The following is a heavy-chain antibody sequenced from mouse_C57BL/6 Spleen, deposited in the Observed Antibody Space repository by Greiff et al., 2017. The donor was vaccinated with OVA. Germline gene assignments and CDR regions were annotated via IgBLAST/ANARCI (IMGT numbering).Heavy chain of an antibody. V-gene: IGHV5-16*01. CDR3: ARVSAYFDY. CDR1: GFTFSDYY. CDR2: INYDGSST. Sequence: EVQLVESEGGLVQPGSSMKLSCTASGFTFSDYYMAWVRQVPEKGLEWVANINYDGSSTYYLDSLKSRFIISRDNAKNILYLQMSSQKSEDTATYYCARVSAYFDYWGQGTTLTVSS. J-gene: IGHJ2*01.